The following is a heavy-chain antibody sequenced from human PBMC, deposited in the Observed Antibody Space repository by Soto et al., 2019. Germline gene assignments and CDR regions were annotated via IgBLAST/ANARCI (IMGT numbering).Heavy chain of an antibody. D-gene: IGHD3-3*01. CDR2: IWYDGSNK. J-gene: IGHJ5*02. Sequence: GGSLRLSCAASGFTFSSYGMHWVRQAPGKGLEWVAVIWYDGSNKYYADSVKGRFTISRDNSKNTLYLQMNSLRAEDTAVYYCARAPQYDNWFDPWGQGTLVTVSS. CDR1: GFTFSSYG. CDR3: ARAPQYDNWFDP. V-gene: IGHV3-33*01.